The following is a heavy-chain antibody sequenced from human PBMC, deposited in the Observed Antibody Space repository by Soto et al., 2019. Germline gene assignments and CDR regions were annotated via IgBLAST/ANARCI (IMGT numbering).Heavy chain of an antibody. CDR2: IYYSGST. CDR3: ARDTVDTAMDEKDYYYYGMDV. V-gene: IGHV4-39*01. J-gene: IGHJ6*02. Sequence: QLQLQESGPGLVKPSETLSLTCTVSGGSISSSSYYWGWIRQPPGKGLAWIGSIYYSGSTYYNPSLKSRVTISVDTSKSQFSLKVSSVTAADTAVYYCARDTVDTAMDEKDYYYYGMDVWGQGTTVTVSS. CDR1: GGSISSSSYY. D-gene: IGHD5-18*01.